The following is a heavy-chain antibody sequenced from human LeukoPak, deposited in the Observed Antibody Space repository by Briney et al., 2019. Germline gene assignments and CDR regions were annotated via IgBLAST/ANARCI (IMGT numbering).Heavy chain of an antibody. CDR1: GYTFTSNY. Sequence: ASVKVSCKASGYTFTSNYMLWVRQGPGQGLEWMGIINPSGGSTSYAQKFQGRVTMTRDTSTSTVYMELSSLRPEDTAVYYCARSSASISWYFYWGQGTLVTVSS. J-gene: IGHJ4*02. V-gene: IGHV1-46*01. CDR3: ARSSASISWYFY. D-gene: IGHD6-13*01. CDR2: INPSGGST.